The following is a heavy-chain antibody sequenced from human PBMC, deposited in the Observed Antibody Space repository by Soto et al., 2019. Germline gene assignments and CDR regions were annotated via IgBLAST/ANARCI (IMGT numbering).Heavy chain of an antibody. CDR2: IYYSGTT. CDR3: AREVFYYDSRAYRKPTFFDD. J-gene: IGHJ4*02. Sequence: SRTSSVAGPSISSLCAYLSIVLQHPAKGLEWLGYIYYSGTTYYNPSLKSRVTMSVDPSKNLFSMNLSSVTAADTAVYYCAREVFYYDSRAYRKPTFFDDGGQG. CDR1: GPSISSLCAY. D-gene: IGHD3-22*01. V-gene: IGHV4-31*02.